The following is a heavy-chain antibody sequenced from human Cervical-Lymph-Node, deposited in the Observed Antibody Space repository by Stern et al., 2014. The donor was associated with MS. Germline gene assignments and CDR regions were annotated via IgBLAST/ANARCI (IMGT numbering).Heavy chain of an antibody. CDR3: ARWRGDFYYYGMDV. J-gene: IGHJ6*02. CDR1: GDSISTSNW. CDR2: ISHSGST. Sequence: QVQLQESGPGLVKSSGTLSLTCVVSGDSISTSNWWSWVRQPPGKGLEWIGEISHSGSTKYNPSLQRRVPLAADTSQKPFSLTMTSWTAADTAVYYCARWRGDFYYYGMDVGGQGTTVTVSS. D-gene: IGHD3-3*01. V-gene: IGHV4-4*02.